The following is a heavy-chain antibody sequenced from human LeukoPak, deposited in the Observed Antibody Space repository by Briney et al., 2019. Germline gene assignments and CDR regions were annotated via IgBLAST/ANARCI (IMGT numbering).Heavy chain of an antibody. D-gene: IGHD6-19*01. CDR2: ISNSGSTT. Sequence: GGSLRLSCAASGFTFSSYSMNWVRQAPGKGLEWVSYISNSGSTTYYADSVKGRFTISRDNAKNSLYLQMNSLRVEDTAVYYCARRGTAVARGEYWGQGTLVTVSS. V-gene: IGHV3-48*01. CDR3: ARRGTAVARGEY. J-gene: IGHJ4*02. CDR1: GFTFSSYS.